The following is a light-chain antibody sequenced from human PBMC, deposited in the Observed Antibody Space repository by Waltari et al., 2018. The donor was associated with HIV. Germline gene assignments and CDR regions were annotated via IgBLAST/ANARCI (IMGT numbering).Light chain of an antibody. CDR3: ASYTADDTVL. J-gene: IGLJ2*01. Sequence: SDLTQPASVSGFLGQSITIPCPGADSDFGFYNFISWYQQQPGKVPKLLLYEVDTRASGVHGRFSGSKSGNTASLTISGLQVEDEGLYHCASYTADDTVLFGGGTTVTV. V-gene: IGLV2-14*01. CDR2: EVD. CDR1: DSDFGFYNF.